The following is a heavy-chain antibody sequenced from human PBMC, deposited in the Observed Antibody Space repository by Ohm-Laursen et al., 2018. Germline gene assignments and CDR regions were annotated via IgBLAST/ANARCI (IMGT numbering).Heavy chain of an antibody. CDR3: TTDGEISLIDY. CDR2: IKSKTDGGTT. D-gene: IGHD3-3*01. CDR1: GFTFSDAW. Sequence: SLRLSCAASGFTFSDAWMSWVRQAPGKGLEWVGRIKSKTDGGTTDYAAPVKGRFTISRDDSKNTLYLQMNSLKTEDTAVYYCTTDGEISLIDYWGQGTLVTVSS. J-gene: IGHJ4*02. V-gene: IGHV3-15*01.